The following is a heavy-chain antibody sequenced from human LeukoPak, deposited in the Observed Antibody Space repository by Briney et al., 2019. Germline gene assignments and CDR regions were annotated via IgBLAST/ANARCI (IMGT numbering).Heavy chain of an antibody. CDR3: ARPSHCSSTSCYPDY. Sequence: SETLSLTCTISGGSVSSGSYYWSWIRQPPGKGLEWIGYIYYSGSTNYNPSLKSRVTISVDTSKNQFSLKLSSVTAAGTAVYYCARPSHCSSTSCYPDYWGQGTLVTVSS. D-gene: IGHD2-2*01. CDR2: IYYSGST. CDR1: GGSVSSGSYY. V-gene: IGHV4-61*01. J-gene: IGHJ4*02.